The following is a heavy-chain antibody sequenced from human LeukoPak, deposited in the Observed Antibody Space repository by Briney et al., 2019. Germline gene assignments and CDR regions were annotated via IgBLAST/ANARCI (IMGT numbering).Heavy chain of an antibody. CDR3: AKGDYYDSSGYYQFDY. CDR2: ISYDGSNK. V-gene: IGHV3-30*18. D-gene: IGHD3-22*01. J-gene: IGHJ4*02. CDR1: GFTFSSYG. Sequence: GGSLRLSCAASGFTFSSYGMHWVRQAPGKGLEWVAVISYDGSNKYYADSVKGRFTISRDNSKNTLYLQMNSLGAEDTAVYYCAKGDYYDSSGYYQFDYWGQGTLVTVSS.